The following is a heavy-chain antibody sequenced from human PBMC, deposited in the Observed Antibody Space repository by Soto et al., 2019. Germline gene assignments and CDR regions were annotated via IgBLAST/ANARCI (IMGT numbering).Heavy chain of an antibody. CDR1: GYTFTSYG. D-gene: IGHD3-3*01. J-gene: IGHJ6*02. V-gene: IGHV1-18*01. CDR2: ISAYNGNT. Sequence: GASVKVSCKASGYTFTSYGISWVRQAPGQGLEWMGWISAYNGNTNYAQKLQGRVTMTTDTSTSTAYMELRSLRSDDTAVYYCARDFLADYDFWSGSDPTTPPFSYYGMAVWGQGTTVTVSS. CDR3: ARDFLADYDFWSGSDPTTPPFSYYGMAV.